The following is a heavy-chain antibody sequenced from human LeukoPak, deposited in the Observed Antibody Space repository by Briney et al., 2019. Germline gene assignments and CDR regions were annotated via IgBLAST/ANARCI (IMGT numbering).Heavy chain of an antibody. CDR3: ARDYYDSSGAGSL. D-gene: IGHD3-22*01. J-gene: IGHJ4*02. CDR1: GFTVSSNY. V-gene: IGHV3-66*02. CDR2: IYSGGST. Sequence: GGSLRLSCTASGFTVSSNYMSWVRQAPGKGLEWVSVIYSGGSTYYADSVKGRFTISRDNSKNTLYLQMNSLRAEDTAVYYCARDYYDSSGAGSLWGQGTLVTVSS.